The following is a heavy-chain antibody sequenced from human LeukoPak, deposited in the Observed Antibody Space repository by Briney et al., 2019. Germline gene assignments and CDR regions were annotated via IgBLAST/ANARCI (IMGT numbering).Heavy chain of an antibody. CDR2: MNPNSGNT. J-gene: IGHJ5*02. V-gene: IGHV1-8*01. CDR1: GYTFTSYD. D-gene: IGHD2-15*01. Sequence: ASVKVSCKASGYTFTSYDINWVRQATGQGLEWMGWMNPNSGNTGYAQKFQGRVTMTRNTSISTAYMELSSLRSEDTAVYYCAREKRSTSVVAATGRWFDPWGPGTLVTVSS. CDR3: AREKRSTSVVAATGRWFDP.